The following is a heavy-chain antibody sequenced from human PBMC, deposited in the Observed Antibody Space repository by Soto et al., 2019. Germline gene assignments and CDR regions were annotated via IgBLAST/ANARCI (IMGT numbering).Heavy chain of an antibody. J-gene: IGHJ5*02. Sequence: PSETLSLTCTVSVGSISSYYWIWIRQPPGKGLEWIGYIYYSGSTNYNPSLKSRVTISVDTSKNQFSLKLSSVTAADTAVYYCARDPGYCTNGVCYIGGNWFDPWGQGTLVTVSS. CDR2: IYYSGST. D-gene: IGHD2-8*01. V-gene: IGHV4-59*01. CDR1: VGSISSYY. CDR3: ARDPGYCTNGVCYIGGNWFDP.